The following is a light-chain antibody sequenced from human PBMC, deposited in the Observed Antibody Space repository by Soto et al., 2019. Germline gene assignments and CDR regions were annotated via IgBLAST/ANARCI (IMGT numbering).Light chain of an antibody. CDR1: QDISNN. CDR3: QHQHT. J-gene: IGKJ5*01. Sequence: DIQPTQSPSSLSVSVGDRVTITCQAGQDISNNLNWYQQKPGKAPKLLIYDASYLETGVPSRFSGSGSGTDFTFTITSLQAEDVATYYCQHQHTFGQGTRLE. CDR2: DAS. V-gene: IGKV1-33*01.